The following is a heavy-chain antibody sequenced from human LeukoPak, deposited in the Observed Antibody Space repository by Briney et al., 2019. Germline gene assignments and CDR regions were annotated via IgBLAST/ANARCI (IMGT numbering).Heavy chain of an antibody. CDR3: ARHFPDYDILTGYFDTTYYFDY. CDR2: IYYSGST. CDR1: GGSISSSSYY. Sequence: SETLSLTCTVSGGSISSSSYYWGWIRQPPGKGLEWIGSIYYSGSTYYNPSLKSRVTISVDTSKNQFSLKLSSVTAADTAVYYCARHFPDYDILTGYFDTTYYFDYWGQGTLVTVSS. V-gene: IGHV4-39*01. J-gene: IGHJ4*02. D-gene: IGHD3-9*01.